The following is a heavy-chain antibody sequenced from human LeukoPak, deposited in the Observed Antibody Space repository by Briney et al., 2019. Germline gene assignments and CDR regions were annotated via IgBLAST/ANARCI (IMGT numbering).Heavy chain of an antibody. D-gene: IGHD1-14*01. V-gene: IGHV1-2*02. J-gene: IGHJ4*02. CDR3: AGERYNRNPGYYAFDY. Sequence: ASVKVSCKASGYTFTGYYMHWVRQAPGQGLEWMGWINPNSGGTNYAQKFQGRVTMTRDTSISTAYMELSRLRSDDTAVYYCAGERYNRNPGYYAFDYWGQGTLVTVSS. CDR2: INPNSGGT. CDR1: GYTFTGYY.